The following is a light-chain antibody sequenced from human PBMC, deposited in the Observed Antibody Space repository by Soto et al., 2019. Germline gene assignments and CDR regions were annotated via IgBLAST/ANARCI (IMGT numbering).Light chain of an antibody. J-gene: IGLJ2*01. Sequence: SYELTQPPSVSVAPGKTARITCGGNNIGSKSVHGYQQQPGQAPVLVIYYDSDRPSGIPERFSGSNSGNTATRTISRVEAGDEADDYCQGWDSSSGVVFGGGTKLTVL. CDR2: YDS. CDR3: QGWDSSSGVV. V-gene: IGLV3-21*04. CDR1: NIGSKS.